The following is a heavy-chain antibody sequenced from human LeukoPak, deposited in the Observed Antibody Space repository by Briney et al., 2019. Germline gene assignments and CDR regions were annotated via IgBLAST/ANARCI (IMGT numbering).Heavy chain of an antibody. CDR1: GLTFSSYA. CDR2: ISGSGGST. J-gene: IGHJ4*02. CDR3: TSYCGSSSCLTY. V-gene: IGHV3-23*01. Sequence: GGSLRLSCAASGLTFSSYAMSWVRQAPGKGLEWVSGISGSGGSTYYADSVKGRFTISRDNSKNTLYLQMNSLRAEDTAVYYCTSYCGSSSCLTYWGQGTLVTVSS. D-gene: IGHD2-2*01.